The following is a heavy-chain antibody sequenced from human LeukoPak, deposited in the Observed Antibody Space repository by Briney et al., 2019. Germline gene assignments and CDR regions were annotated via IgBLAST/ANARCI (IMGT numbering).Heavy chain of an antibody. CDR3: ARDHRGVRDYFDY. J-gene: IGHJ4*02. CDR2: ISYDGSNK. D-gene: IGHD3-10*01. CDR1: GFTFSSYA. V-gene: IGHV3-30-3*01. Sequence: GSLRLSCAASGFTFSSYAMSWVRQAPGKGLEWVAVISYDGSNKYYADSVKGRFTISRDNSKNTLYLQMNSLRAEDTAVYYCARDHRGVRDYFDYWGQGTLVTVSS.